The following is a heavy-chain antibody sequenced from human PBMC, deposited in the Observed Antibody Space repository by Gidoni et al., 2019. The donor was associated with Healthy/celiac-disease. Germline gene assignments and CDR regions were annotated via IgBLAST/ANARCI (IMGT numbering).Heavy chain of an antibody. J-gene: IGHJ6*02. D-gene: IGHD2-2*01. V-gene: IGHV4-59*08. Sequence: QVQLQESGPGLAKPSETLSLTCTVSGGSISSYYWSWIRQPPGKGLEWIGYIYYSGSTNYNPSLKSRVTISVDTSKNQFSLKLSSVTAADTAVYYCATLSSTNYYYYGMDVWGQGTTVTVSS. CDR2: IYYSGST. CDR3: ATLSSTNYYYYGMDV. CDR1: GGSISSYY.